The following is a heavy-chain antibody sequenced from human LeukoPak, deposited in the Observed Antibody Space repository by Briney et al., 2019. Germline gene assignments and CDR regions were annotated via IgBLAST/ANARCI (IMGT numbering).Heavy chain of an antibody. Sequence: ASVKVSCKASGYTFTSYYMHWVRQAPGQGLEWMGIINPSGGSTSYAQKFQGRVTMTRDTSTSTVYMELSSLRSEDTAVYYCARERDQVEMATSFDYWGQGTLVTVSS. CDR2: INPSGGST. V-gene: IGHV1-46*01. CDR3: ARERDQVEMATSFDY. D-gene: IGHD5-24*01. J-gene: IGHJ4*02. CDR1: GYTFTSYY.